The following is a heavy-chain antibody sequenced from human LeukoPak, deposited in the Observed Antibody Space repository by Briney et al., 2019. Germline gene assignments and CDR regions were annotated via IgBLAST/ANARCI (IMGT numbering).Heavy chain of an antibody. CDR3: ARETTTARGYFDL. CDR2: IYYSGST. CDR1: GDSMSGYY. J-gene: IGHJ2*01. V-gene: IGHV4-59*01. Sequence: SETLSLTCSVSGDSMSGYYRSWIRQPPGKGLEWIGYIYYSGSTNYNPSLKSRVTISVDTSKNQFSLKLSSVTAADTAVYYCARETTTARGYFDLWGRGTLVTVSS. D-gene: IGHD4-17*01.